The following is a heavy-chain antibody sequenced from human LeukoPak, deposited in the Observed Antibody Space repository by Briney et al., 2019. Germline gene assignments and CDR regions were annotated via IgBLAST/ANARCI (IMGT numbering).Heavy chain of an antibody. J-gene: IGHJ6*03. CDR2: MNPNSGNT. CDR1: GYTFTSYD. CDR3: ARGTAGSYGGYNYYYMDV. D-gene: IGHD1-26*01. V-gene: IGHV1-8*03. Sequence: ASVKVSCKASGYTFTSYDINWVRQATGQGLEWMGWMNPNSGNTGYAQKFQGRVTITRNTSISTAYMELSSLRSEDTAVYYCARGTAGSYGGYNYYYMDVWGKGTTVTVSS.